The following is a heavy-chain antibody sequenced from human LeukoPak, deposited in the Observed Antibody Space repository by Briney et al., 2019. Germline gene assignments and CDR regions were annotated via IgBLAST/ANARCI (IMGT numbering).Heavy chain of an antibody. D-gene: IGHD2-15*01. CDR2: ILNDGSNR. Sequence: GGSLRLSCAASGFTFSSYTMHWVRQAPGKGLEWVAVILNDGSNRYYADSVKGRFTISRDNSKNTLYLQINSLRAEDTAVYYCAKDVRYCSGGSCNDYYYYGMDVWGQGTTVTVSS. V-gene: IGHV3-30-3*01. CDR3: AKDVRYCSGGSCNDYYYYGMDV. CDR1: GFTFSSYT. J-gene: IGHJ6*02.